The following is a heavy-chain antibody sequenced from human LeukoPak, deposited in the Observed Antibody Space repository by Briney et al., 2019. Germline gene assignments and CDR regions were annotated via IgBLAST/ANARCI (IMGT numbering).Heavy chain of an antibody. D-gene: IGHD2-15*01. CDR2: ISSGGTYI. V-gene: IGHV3-21*01. CDR1: GFTFDTYA. CDR3: ARDRPTGRSRGVVVQ. J-gene: IGHJ4*02. Sequence: GASLRLSCAASGFTFDTYAMTWVRQAPGRGREWVSSISSGGTYIYYAGSVRGRSTISRDNTKNFLYLQLSTLRVEDTAVYYCARDRPTGRSRGVVVQWGQGTLVTVSS.